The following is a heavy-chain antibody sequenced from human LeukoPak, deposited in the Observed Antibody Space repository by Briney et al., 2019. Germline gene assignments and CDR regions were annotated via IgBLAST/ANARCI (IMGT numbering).Heavy chain of an antibody. V-gene: IGHV3-7*01. Sequence: GGSLTLSCAASGFTFSSYWMSWVRQAPGKGLEGVANIKQHGSEKYYVDSVKGRFSISRDNAKNSLYLQMNSLRAEDTAVHYCARGEGYDILTGYYEYNWFDPWGQGTLVTVSS. CDR1: GFTFSSYW. D-gene: IGHD3-9*01. CDR3: ARGEGYDILTGYYEYNWFDP. CDR2: IKQHGSEK. J-gene: IGHJ5*02.